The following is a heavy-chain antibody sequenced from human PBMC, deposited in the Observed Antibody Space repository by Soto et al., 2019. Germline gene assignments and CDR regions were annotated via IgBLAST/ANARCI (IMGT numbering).Heavy chain of an antibody. Sequence: SVKVSCKASGYTFTSYDINWVRQATGQGLEWMGGMIPIFGTANYAQKFQGRVTITADESTSTAYMELSSLRSEDTAVYYCAGNLPTVTTWGMDVWGQGTTVTVSS. J-gene: IGHJ6*02. V-gene: IGHV1-69*13. CDR1: GYTFTSYD. CDR3: AGNLPTVTTWGMDV. D-gene: IGHD4-17*01. CDR2: MIPIFGTA.